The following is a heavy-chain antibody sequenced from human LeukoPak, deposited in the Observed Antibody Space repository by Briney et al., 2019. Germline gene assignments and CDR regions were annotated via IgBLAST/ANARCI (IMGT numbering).Heavy chain of an antibody. CDR1: GGSFSGYY. V-gene: IGHV4-34*01. D-gene: IGHD2-2*02. CDR3: AHVRGVPAAIDY. Sequence: SETLSLTCAVYGGSFSGYYWSWIRQPPGKGLEWIGSIYYSGSTYYNPSLKSRVTISVDTSKNQFSLKLSSVTAADTAVYYCAHVRGVPAAIDYWGQGTLVTVSS. J-gene: IGHJ4*02. CDR2: IYYSGST.